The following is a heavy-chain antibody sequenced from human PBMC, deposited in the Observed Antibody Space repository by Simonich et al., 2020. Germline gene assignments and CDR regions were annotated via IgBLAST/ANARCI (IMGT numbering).Heavy chain of an antibody. CDR1: GYTFTSYG. CDR2: NSAYNDNT. CDR3: ARSTTGTTAFDI. Sequence: QVQLVQSGAEVKKPGASVKVSCKASGYTFTSYGISWVRQAPGQGLEWMGWNSAYNDNTNYAQKIQGRVTMTTDTSTRTAYMELRSLRADDTAVYYCARSTTGTTAFDIWGQGTMVTVSS. J-gene: IGHJ3*02. V-gene: IGHV1-18*01. D-gene: IGHD1-1*01.